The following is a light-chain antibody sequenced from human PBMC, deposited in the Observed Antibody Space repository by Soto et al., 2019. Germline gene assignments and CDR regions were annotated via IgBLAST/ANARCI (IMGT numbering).Light chain of an antibody. CDR2: TVS. CDR1: SSDVGANIF. V-gene: IGLV2-14*01. CDR3: SSFTNDSTYV. Sequence: QSALTQPASVSGSPGQSITISCTGTSSDVGANIFVSWYQQHPGKVPKLMIYTVSSRPSGVSQRFSGSKSGNTASLTISGLQAEDEADYYCSSFTNDSTYVFGNGTKVTVL. J-gene: IGLJ1*01.